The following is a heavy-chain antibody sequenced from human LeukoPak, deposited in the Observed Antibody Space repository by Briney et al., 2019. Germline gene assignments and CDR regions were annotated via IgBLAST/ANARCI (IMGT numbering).Heavy chain of an antibody. Sequence: ASVKVSCKASGYTFTAYYIHWVRQAPGQGLEWMGWINPNSGGTDYVQKFQGRVTMTRDTSISTAYMELSRLRSDDTAVYYCASSRTGYCSGGSCYGWFDPWGQGTLVTVSS. CDR1: GYTFTAYY. D-gene: IGHD2-15*01. CDR2: INPNSGGT. V-gene: IGHV1-2*02. CDR3: ASSRTGYCSGGSCYGWFDP. J-gene: IGHJ5*02.